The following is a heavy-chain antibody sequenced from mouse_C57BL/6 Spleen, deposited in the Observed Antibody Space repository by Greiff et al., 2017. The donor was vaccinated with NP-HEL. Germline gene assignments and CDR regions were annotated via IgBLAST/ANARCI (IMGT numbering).Heavy chain of an antibody. Sequence: EVQLQQSGPELVKPGASVKIPCKASGYTFTDYNMDWVKQSHGKSLEWIGDINPNNGGTIYNQKFKGKATLTVDKSSSTAYMELRSLTSEDTAVYYCARSGDGYYLAWFAYWGQGTLVTVSA. CDR3: ARSGDGYYLAWFAY. D-gene: IGHD2-3*01. V-gene: IGHV1-18*01. CDR1: GYTFTDYN. CDR2: INPNNGGT. J-gene: IGHJ3*01.